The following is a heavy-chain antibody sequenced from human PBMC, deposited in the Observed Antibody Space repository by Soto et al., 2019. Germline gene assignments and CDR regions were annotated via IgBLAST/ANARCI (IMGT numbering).Heavy chain of an antibody. V-gene: IGHV3-11*06. CDR1: GFTFSDYY. D-gene: IGHD2-8*01. Sequence: GGSLRLSCAASGFTFSDYYMSWIRQAPGKGLEWASYISSSSSYTNYADSVKGRFTISRDNAKNSLYLQMNSLRAEDTAVYYCARTPDCTNGVCSAGFDYWGQGTLVTVSS. CDR2: ISSSSSYT. J-gene: IGHJ4*02. CDR3: ARTPDCTNGVCSAGFDY.